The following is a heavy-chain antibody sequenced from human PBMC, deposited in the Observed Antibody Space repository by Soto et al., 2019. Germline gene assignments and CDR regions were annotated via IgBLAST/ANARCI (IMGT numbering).Heavy chain of an antibody. V-gene: IGHV4-39*01. Sequence: QLQLQESGPGLVKPSETLSLTCTVSGGSISSSGYFWGWIRQPPGKGLEWIGSFYYSGSTYYNPSLKSRVTISVDTSKNQFSLKLSSVTAADTAVYYCAGSRVRQWLTRSRNWYFDLWGRGTLVSVSS. CDR1: GGSISSSGYF. D-gene: IGHD6-19*01. CDR3: AGSRVRQWLTRSRNWYFDL. CDR2: FYYSGST. J-gene: IGHJ2*01.